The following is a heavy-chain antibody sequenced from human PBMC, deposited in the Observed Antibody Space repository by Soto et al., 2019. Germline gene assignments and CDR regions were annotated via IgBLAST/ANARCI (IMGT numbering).Heavy chain of an antibody. Sequence: GSGPTLVNPTETLTLTCTVSGFSLSNARMGVSWIRQPPGKALEWLAHIFSNDEKSYSTSLKSRLTISKDTSKSQVVLTMTNMDPVDTATYYCARIISPYYDFWSGSNRHAFDIWGQGTMVTVSS. CDR2: IFSNDEK. J-gene: IGHJ3*02. CDR1: GFSLSNARMG. D-gene: IGHD3-3*01. CDR3: ARIISPYYDFWSGSNRHAFDI. V-gene: IGHV2-26*01.